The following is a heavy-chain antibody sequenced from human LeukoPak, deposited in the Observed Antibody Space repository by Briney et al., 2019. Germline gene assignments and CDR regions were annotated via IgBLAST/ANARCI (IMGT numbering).Heavy chain of an antibody. CDR2: INPNSGGT. D-gene: IGHD5-12*01. CDR1: GYTFTGQY. V-gene: IGHV1-2*02. Sequence: ASVKVSCKTSGYTFTGQYLHWVRQAPGQGLEWMGWINPNSGGTKSAQKFQGRVIMTRDTPISTAYMELRSLSSDDTAVYYCARDFSGGYSGYDSDYWGQGTLVTVSS. CDR3: ARDFSGGYSGYDSDY. J-gene: IGHJ4*02.